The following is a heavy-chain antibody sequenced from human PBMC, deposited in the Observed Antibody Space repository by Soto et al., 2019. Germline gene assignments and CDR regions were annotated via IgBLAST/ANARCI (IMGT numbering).Heavy chain of an antibody. CDR1: GFTFSNYG. Sequence: QVQLVESGGGVVQPGRSLRLSCAASGFTFSNYGMHWVRQAPGKGLEWVAVIWYDGSNKYYADSVKGRFTISRDNPQNTLYLHMNSLRTEDMAVYFCARGWYCGGDCYEWSFDRWGRGTLVTVSS. J-gene: IGHJ2*01. V-gene: IGHV3-33*01. CDR2: IWYDGSNK. CDR3: ARGWYCGGDCYEWSFDR. D-gene: IGHD2-21*02.